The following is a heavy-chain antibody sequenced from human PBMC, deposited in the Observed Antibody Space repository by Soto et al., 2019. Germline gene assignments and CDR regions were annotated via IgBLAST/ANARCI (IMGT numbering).Heavy chain of an antibody. D-gene: IGHD3-16*01. Sequence: QVQLQESGPGLVKSSGTLTLTCSVSAGSISDNFWWSWVRQAPGKGLEWIGEMDHSGNIGYNPSLKSRITISLDTSKSQFSLILTSVTAADTAVYYCARGMGAAEYWGQGTLVTISS. CDR2: MDHSGNI. J-gene: IGHJ4*02. CDR3: ARGMGAAEY. CDR1: AGSISDNFW. V-gene: IGHV4-4*02.